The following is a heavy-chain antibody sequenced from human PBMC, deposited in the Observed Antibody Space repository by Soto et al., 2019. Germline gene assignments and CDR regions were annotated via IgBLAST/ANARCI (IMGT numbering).Heavy chain of an antibody. CDR1: GYTFTSYA. J-gene: IGHJ5*02. Sequence: QVPLVQSGAEVKKPGASVKVSCKASGYTFTSYAMHWVRQAPGQRLEWMGWINAGNGNTKYSQKFQGRVTITRDTSASTAYMELSSLRSEDTAVYYCARDRSGCSGGSCYLYNWFDPWGQGTLVTVSS. CDR2: INAGNGNT. CDR3: ARDRSGCSGGSCYLYNWFDP. V-gene: IGHV1-3*01. D-gene: IGHD2-15*01.